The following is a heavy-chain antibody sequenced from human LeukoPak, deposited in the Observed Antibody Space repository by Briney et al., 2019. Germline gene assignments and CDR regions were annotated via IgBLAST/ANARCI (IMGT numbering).Heavy chain of an antibody. CDR2: ISSGGGTI. CDR1: GXTFRNYE. J-gene: IGHJ3*02. Sequence: GGSLRLSCAASGXTFRNYEMNWVRQAPGKGLEWVSYISSGGGTIHYVDSVKGRFTIARDNAKNLLYLQMNSLRAEDTAVYFCARDLLTSDWYDAFDMWGQGTTVTVS. D-gene: IGHD3-9*01. V-gene: IGHV3-48*03. CDR3: ARDLLTSDWYDAFDM.